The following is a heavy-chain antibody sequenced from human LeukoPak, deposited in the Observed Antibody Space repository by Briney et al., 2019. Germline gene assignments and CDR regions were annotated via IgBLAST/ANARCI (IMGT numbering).Heavy chain of an antibody. CDR3: ARIELVGATPYYFDY. V-gene: IGHV4-38-2*02. CDR2: MYHSGTT. CDR1: GYSISSGYY. J-gene: IGHJ4*02. Sequence: PSETLSLTCTVSGYSISSGYYWGWIRQPPGQGLEWIGSMYHSGTTYYNPSLTSRVTISIDTSKNQFSLKLTSVTAADTAVYYCARIELVGATPYYFDYWGQGTLVTVSS. D-gene: IGHD1-26*01.